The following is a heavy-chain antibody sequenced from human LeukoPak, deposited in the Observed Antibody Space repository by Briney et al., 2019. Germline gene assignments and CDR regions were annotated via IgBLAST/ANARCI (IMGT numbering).Heavy chain of an antibody. Sequence: ASVKVSCKASGYTFTSYGITWVRQAPGQGLEYMGWISAYNGHTNYAQNVQGRVTMTTDTSTSTAYMELRSLRSDDTAVYYCARGSKDSGTYDYYYYMDVWGKGTTVTISS. D-gene: IGHD3-10*01. CDR1: GYTFTSYG. CDR2: ISAYNGHT. J-gene: IGHJ6*03. V-gene: IGHV1-18*01. CDR3: ARGSKDSGTYDYYYYMDV.